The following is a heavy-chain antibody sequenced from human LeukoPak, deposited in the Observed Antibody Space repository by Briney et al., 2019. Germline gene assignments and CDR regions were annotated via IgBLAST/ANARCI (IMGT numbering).Heavy chain of an antibody. D-gene: IGHD3-22*01. CDR1: GFTFSDYS. Sequence: GGSLRLSCAASGFTFSDYSMHWVRQAPGKGLEWVSYISSSASTIYYADSVKGRFTISRDNAKNSLYLQMNSLRDEDAAVYYCARDSYYYYDSSAYLDYWGQGTLVTVSS. V-gene: IGHV3-48*02. CDR2: ISSSASTI. CDR3: ARDSYYYYDSSAYLDY. J-gene: IGHJ4*02.